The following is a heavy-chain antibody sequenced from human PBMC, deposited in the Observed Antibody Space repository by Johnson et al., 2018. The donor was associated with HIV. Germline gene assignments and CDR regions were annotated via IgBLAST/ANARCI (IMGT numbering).Heavy chain of an antibody. V-gene: IGHV3-30-3*01. J-gene: IGHJ3*02. CDR3: ARENSSGYHDAFDI. D-gene: IGHD3-22*01. Sequence: QVQLVESGGGVVQPGRSLRLSCAASGFTFSRYAMHWVRQAPGKGLEWVAVISYDGSNKYYADSVKGRFTISRDNSKNTLYLQMNSLRAEDTAVYYCARENSSGYHDAFDIWGQGTLVTVSS. CDR2: ISYDGSNK. CDR1: GFTFSRYA.